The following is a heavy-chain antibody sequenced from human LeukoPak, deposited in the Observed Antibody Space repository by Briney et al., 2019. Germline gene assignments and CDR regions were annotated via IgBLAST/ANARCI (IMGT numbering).Heavy chain of an antibody. Sequence: GASVKVSCKASGYTFTGYYMHWVRQAPGQGLEWMGWINPNSGGTNYAQKFQGRVTMTRDTSISTAYMELSRLRSDDTAVYYCARGMTTVVRGGSYYFDYWGQGTPVTVSS. CDR3: ARGMTTVVRGGSYYFDY. D-gene: IGHD4-23*01. J-gene: IGHJ4*02. CDR1: GYTFTGYY. V-gene: IGHV1-2*02. CDR2: INPNSGGT.